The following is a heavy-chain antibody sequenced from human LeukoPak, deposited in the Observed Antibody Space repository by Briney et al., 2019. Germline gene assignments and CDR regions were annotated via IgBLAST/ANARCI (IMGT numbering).Heavy chain of an antibody. CDR2: IWYDGSNK. CDR3: AREGRRYCTNGVCYRDY. Sequence: GGSLRLSCAASGFTFSSYGMHWVRQAPGEGLEWVAVIWYDGSNKYYADSVKGRFTISRDNSKNTLYLQMNSLRAEDTAVYYCAREGRRYCTNGVCYRDYWGQGTLVTVSS. J-gene: IGHJ4*02. D-gene: IGHD2-8*01. V-gene: IGHV3-33*01. CDR1: GFTFSSYG.